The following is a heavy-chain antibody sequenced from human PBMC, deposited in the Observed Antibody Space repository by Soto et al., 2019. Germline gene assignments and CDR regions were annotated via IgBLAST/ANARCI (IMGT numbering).Heavy chain of an antibody. CDR2: ISSSGSTI. Sequence: PRGSLLLACAASDFTFSIYEMNWVRQAPGKGLEWVSYISSSGSTIYYADSVKGRFTISRDNAKNALYLQMNSLRAEDTAVYYCARAYDYGDYKSYNWFDPWGQGTMVTVSS. V-gene: IGHV3-48*03. J-gene: IGHJ5*02. CDR1: DFTFSIYE. CDR3: ARAYDYGDYKSYNWFDP. D-gene: IGHD4-17*01.